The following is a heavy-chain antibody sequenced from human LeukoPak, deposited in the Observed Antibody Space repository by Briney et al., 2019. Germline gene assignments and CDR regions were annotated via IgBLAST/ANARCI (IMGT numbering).Heavy chain of an antibody. CDR3: ARLSGWSYHFDH. CDR2: ISSTSSVI. CDR1: RFIFTDYY. D-gene: IGHD6-19*01. Sequence: GSLRLSCAASRFIFTDYYMSWIRQSPGKGLEWVAYISSTSSVIHYTDSVRGRFTISRDNAKNSVFLQMDSLRAEDTAVYHCARLSGWSYHFDHWGPGILVTVPS. J-gene: IGHJ4*02. V-gene: IGHV3-11*01.